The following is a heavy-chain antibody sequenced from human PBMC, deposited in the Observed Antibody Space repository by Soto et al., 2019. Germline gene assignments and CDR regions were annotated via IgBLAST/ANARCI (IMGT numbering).Heavy chain of an antibody. CDR3: ARVGQGAWYFDL. J-gene: IGHJ2*01. CDR2: IKTDGSII. Sequence: EVQLVESGGGLVQPGGSLRLSCAASGFSFSSYWMHWVSQAPGKGLVWVSRIKTDGSIITYADSVKGRFTISRDNAKNTLYLQMNTLRAEDTAVYYCARVGQGAWYFDLWGRRTLVTVSS. D-gene: IGHD1-26*01. CDR1: GFSFSSYW. V-gene: IGHV3-74*01.